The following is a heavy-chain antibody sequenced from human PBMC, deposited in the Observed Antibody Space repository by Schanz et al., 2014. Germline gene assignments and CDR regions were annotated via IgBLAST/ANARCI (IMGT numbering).Heavy chain of an antibody. D-gene: IGHD6-6*01. CDR1: GFTFRSYG. V-gene: IGHV3-30*04. CDR2: ISFDGGKT. J-gene: IGHJ4*02. Sequence: VQLVESGGGLVQPGGSLRLSCVASGFTFRSYGMHWVRQAPGKGLEWVAHISFDGGKTYYADSVKGRFTISRDNTKNTLFLQMNNLRPEDTAMYFCARVGRDYISSSVLDSLHYWGQGSLVTVS. CDR3: ARVGRDYISSSVLDSLHY.